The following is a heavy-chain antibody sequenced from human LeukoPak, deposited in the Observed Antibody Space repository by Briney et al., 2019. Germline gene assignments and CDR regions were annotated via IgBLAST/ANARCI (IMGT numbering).Heavy chain of an antibody. CDR1: GFTFSSYS. Sequence: KTGGSLRLSCAASGFTFSSYSMNWVRQAPGKGLEWVSSISSSSSYIYYADSVKGRFTISRDNAKNSLYLQMNSLRAEDTAVYYCARADSSGYEVAFDIWGQGTMVTVSS. V-gene: IGHV3-21*01. CDR3: ARADSSGYEVAFDI. D-gene: IGHD3-22*01. J-gene: IGHJ3*02. CDR2: ISSSSSYI.